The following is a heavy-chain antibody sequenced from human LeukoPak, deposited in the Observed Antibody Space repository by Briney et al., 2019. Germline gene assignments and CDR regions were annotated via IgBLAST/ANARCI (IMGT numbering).Heavy chain of an antibody. V-gene: IGHV3-7*03. CDR1: GFTFTCCW. J-gene: IGHJ4*02. CDR2: IKQGGREK. CDR3: ATQYISGSYFFDY. Sequence: GGSLRPACAASGFTFTCCWMSWVRQTPGKGLEWVASIKQGGREKFYADSVKGRFTISRDKSKNTLYLQLNSLRAEDTAVYYCATQYISGSYFFDYWGQGTLVTVSS. D-gene: IGHD6-19*01.